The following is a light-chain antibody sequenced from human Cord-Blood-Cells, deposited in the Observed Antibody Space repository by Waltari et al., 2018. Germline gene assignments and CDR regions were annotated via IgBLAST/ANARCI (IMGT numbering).Light chain of an antibody. J-gene: IGLJ3*02. V-gene: IGLV1-47*01. CDR3: AAWDDSLSGWV. CDR2: RNN. Sequence: QSVLTQPPSASGTPGQRVTISCSGSSSNIGSNYVYWYQQLPGTAPKLLSYRNNQQPSGVPDRCSGSKSGTSASLAISGLRSEDEADYYCAAWDDSLSGWVFGGGTKLTVL. CDR1: SSNIGSNY.